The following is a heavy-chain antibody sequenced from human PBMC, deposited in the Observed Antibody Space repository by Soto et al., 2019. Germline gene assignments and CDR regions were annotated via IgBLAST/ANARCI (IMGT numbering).Heavy chain of an antibody. CDR3: ARAQGYRGYDKSSGDAFDI. J-gene: IGHJ3*02. Sequence: PSETLSLTCTVSGGSISSYYWSWIRQPPGKGLEWIGYIYYSGSTYYNPSLKSRVTISVDTSKNQFSLKLSSVTAADTAVYYCARAQGYRGYDKSSGDAFDIWGQGTMVPVSS. CDR2: IYYSGST. V-gene: IGHV4-59*12. CDR1: GGSISSYY. D-gene: IGHD5-12*01.